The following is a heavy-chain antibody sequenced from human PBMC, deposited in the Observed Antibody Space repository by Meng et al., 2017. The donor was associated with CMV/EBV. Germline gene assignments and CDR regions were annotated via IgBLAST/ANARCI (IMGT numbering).Heavy chain of an antibody. D-gene: IGHD6-19*01. V-gene: IGHV1-69*10. CDR1: GGTFSSYA. CDR2: IIPILGRA. CDR3: ARSKGGWVTAIFDY. Sequence: SVKVSCKASGGTFSSYAISWVRQAPGQGLEWMGGIIPILGRANYAQKFQGRVTITADKSTSTAYMELSSLRSEDTAVYYCARSKGGWVTAIFDYWGQGTLVTVSS. J-gene: IGHJ4*02.